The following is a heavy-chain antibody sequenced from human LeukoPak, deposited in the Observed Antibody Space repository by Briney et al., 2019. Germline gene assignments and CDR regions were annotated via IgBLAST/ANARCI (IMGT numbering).Heavy chain of an antibody. CDR3: ARGPDGAVAGGDY. D-gene: IGHD6-19*01. J-gene: IGHJ4*02. CDR2: INAGNGNT. CDR1: GYTFTSYY. Sequence: GASVKVSCKASGYTFTSYYMHWVRQAPGQRLEWMGWINAGNGNTKYSQKFQGRVTITRDTSASTAYMELSSLRSEDTAVYYCARGPDGAVAGGDYWGQGTLVTVSS. V-gene: IGHV1-3*01.